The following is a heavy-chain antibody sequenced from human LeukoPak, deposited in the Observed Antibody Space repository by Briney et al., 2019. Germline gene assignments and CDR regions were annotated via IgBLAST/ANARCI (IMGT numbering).Heavy chain of an antibody. D-gene: IGHD3-10*01. Sequence: GASVKVSCKASGYTFTSYGISWVRQAPGQGLEWMGWISAYNGNTNYAQKLQGRVTMTTDTSTSTAYMELRSLRSDDTAVYYCARDGSGSYYHDYYYYGMDVWGQGTTVTVSS. CDR3: ARDGSGSYYHDYYYYGMDV. CDR1: GYTFTSYG. V-gene: IGHV1-18*01. J-gene: IGHJ6*02. CDR2: ISAYNGNT.